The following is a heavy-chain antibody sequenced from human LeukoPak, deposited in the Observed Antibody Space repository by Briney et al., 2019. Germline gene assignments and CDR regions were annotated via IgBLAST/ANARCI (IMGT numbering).Heavy chain of an antibody. CDR2: IYYSGST. J-gene: IGHJ6*03. CDR1: GGSISSYY. Sequence: SETLSLTCTVSGGSISSYYWSWIRQPPGKGLEWIGYIYYSGSTNYNPSLKSRVTISVDTSKNQFSLRLSPVTAADTAVYYCARMLSSGYYYYYYYYYMDVWGKGTTVTVSS. V-gene: IGHV4-59*01. CDR3: ARMLSSGYYYYYYYYYMDV. D-gene: IGHD3-22*01.